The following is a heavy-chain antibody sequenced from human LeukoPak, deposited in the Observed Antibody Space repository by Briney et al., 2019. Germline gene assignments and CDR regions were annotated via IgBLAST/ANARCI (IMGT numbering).Heavy chain of an antibody. CDR3: TKNVLLWFGESSYFDY. V-gene: IGHV3-23*01. J-gene: IGHJ4*02. CDR1: GFTYSSYA. CDR2: ISASGGRT. D-gene: IGHD3-10*01. Sequence: PGGSLRLSCAASGFTYSSYAMSWVRQAPGKGLEWVSAISASGGRTYYADSVKGRFTISRDNSKNTLYLQMNSLRAEDTAVYYCTKNVLLWFGESSYFDYWGQGTLVTVSS.